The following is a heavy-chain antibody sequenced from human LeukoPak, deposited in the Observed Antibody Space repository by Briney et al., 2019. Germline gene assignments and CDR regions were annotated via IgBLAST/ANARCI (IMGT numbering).Heavy chain of an antibody. Sequence: SETLSLTCTVSGGSISSSSYYWGWSRQPPGKGLEWIGYIYYSGSTNYNPSLKSRVTISVDTSKNQFSLKLSSVTAADTAVYYCARGGNVLLWFAPAWFDPWGQGTLVTVSS. J-gene: IGHJ5*02. V-gene: IGHV4-61*05. CDR1: GGSISSSSYY. D-gene: IGHD3-10*01. CDR3: ARGGNVLLWFAPAWFDP. CDR2: IYYSGST.